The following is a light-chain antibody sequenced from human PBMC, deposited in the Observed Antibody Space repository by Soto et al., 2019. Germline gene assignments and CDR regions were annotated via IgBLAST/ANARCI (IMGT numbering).Light chain of an antibody. Sequence: EMVLTRSPGTLYLSPGERATLSCRASQSVSSSYLAWYQQKPGQAPRLLIYGASSRATGIPDRFSGSGSGTDFTLTISRLEPEDFAVYYCQQYGSSPTFGPGTKVDIK. CDR1: QSVSSSY. J-gene: IGKJ3*01. CDR2: GAS. CDR3: QQYGSSPT. V-gene: IGKV3-20*01.